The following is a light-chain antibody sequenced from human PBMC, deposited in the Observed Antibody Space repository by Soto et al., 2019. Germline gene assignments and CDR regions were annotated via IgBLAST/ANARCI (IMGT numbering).Light chain of an antibody. V-gene: IGLV2-23*01. CDR2: GGT. J-gene: IGLJ2*01. CDR1: SSDVGTYNL. CDR3: CSYAGSPTYVV. Sequence: QSVLTQPASVSGSPGQSITISCTGTSSDVGTYNLVSWYQLRPGNAPKLMIYGGTKRPSGVSNRFSGSKSVNTASLTISGLQAEDEADYYCCSYAGSPTYVVFGGGTKLTVL.